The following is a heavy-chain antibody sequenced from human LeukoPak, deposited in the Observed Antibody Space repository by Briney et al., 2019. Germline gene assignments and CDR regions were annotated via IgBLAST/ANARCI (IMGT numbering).Heavy chain of an antibody. CDR3: ARNPYYDSSGFDY. CDR1: GGSISSNSYY. CDR2: LYYSGSI. V-gene: IGHV4-39*01. J-gene: IGHJ4*02. Sequence: SETLSLTCTVSGGSISSNSYYWGWIRQPPGKGLEWIGSLYYSGSIYYNPSLKSRVTISVDTSKNQFSLKLSSVTAADTAVYYCARNPYYDSSGFDYWDQGTLVTVSS. D-gene: IGHD3-22*01.